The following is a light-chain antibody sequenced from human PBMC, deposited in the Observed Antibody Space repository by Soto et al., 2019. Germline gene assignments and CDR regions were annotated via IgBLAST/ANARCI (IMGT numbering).Light chain of an antibody. J-gene: IGLJ1*01. CDR1: SSDVGEYKY. Sequence: QSALTQPASVSGSPGQSITISCTETSSDVGEYKYVSWYQQHPGTAPKLMIYEVSNRPSGVSNRFSGSKSGNTASLTISGLQAEDEADYYCSSYTSSSTYVFGTGTKV. CDR3: SSYTSSSTYV. CDR2: EVS. V-gene: IGLV2-14*01.